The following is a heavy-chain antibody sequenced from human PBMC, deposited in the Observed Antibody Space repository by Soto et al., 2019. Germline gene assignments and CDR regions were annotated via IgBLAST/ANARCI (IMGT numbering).Heavy chain of an antibody. J-gene: IGHJ4*02. CDR3: ARVYSDFWSGYSTYYFDY. V-gene: IGHV4-59*01. CDR1: GGSISSYY. Sequence: SETLSLTCTVSGGSISSYYWSWIRQPPGKGLEWIGYIYYSGSTNYNPSLKSRVTISVDTSKNQFSLKLSSVTAADTAVYYCARVYSDFWSGYSTYYFDYWGQGTLVTVSS. D-gene: IGHD3-3*01. CDR2: IYYSGST.